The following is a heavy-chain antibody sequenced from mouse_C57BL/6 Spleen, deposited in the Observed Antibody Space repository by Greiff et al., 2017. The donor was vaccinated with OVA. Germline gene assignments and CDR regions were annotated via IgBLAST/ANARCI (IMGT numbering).Heavy chain of an antibody. D-gene: IGHD2-5*01. Sequence: EVQLVESGGGLVQPGGSLSLSCAASGFTFTDYYMSWVRQPPGKALEWLGFIRNKANGYTTEYSASVKGRFTISRDNSQSILYLQMNALRAEDSATYYCARSSSYYSNCDYWGQGTTLTVSS. CDR1: GFTFTDYY. CDR2: IRNKANGYTT. J-gene: IGHJ2*01. CDR3: ARSSSYYSNCDY. V-gene: IGHV7-3*01.